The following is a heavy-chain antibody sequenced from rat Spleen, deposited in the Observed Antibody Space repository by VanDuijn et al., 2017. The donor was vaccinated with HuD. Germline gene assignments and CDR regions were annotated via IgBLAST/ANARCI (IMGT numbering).Heavy chain of an antibody. CDR1: GFTFSSYW. CDR2: ISPDGGST. Sequence: EVQLVESGGGLVQPGRSLKLSCVASGFTFSSYWMYWIRQAPGEGLEWISSISPDGGSTYYPDSVKGRFTISRDNAENTVYLQMNSLRSEDTATYYCATHGTMAARSGYYFDSWGQGVMVTVSS. J-gene: IGHJ2*01. V-gene: IGHV5-58*01. D-gene: IGHD1-2*01. CDR3: ATHGTMAARSGYYFDS.